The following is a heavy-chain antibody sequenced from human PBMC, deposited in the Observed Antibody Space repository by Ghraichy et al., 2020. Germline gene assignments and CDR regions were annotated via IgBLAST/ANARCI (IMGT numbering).Heavy chain of an antibody. D-gene: IGHD3-10*02. Sequence: GGSLRLSCGASGFTFSSYGMHWVRQAPGKGLEWVAVISYDGSYKYYVDSVKGRFTISRDNSKKTLFLQMNSLRVEDTAVYYCAKEGTEDVMGVTMLGYWGLGTLVTVSS. J-gene: IGHJ4*02. CDR3: AKEGTEDVMGVTMLGY. CDR1: GFTFSSYG. V-gene: IGHV3-30*18. CDR2: ISYDGSYK.